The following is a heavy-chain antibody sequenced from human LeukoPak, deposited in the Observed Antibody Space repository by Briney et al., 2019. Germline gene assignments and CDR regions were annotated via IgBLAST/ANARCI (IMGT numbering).Heavy chain of an antibody. CDR3: AKGPYDSSGYYLPYFDY. V-gene: IGHV3-23*01. CDR2: ISGSGGNT. D-gene: IGHD3-22*01. J-gene: IGHJ4*02. CDR1: GFTFSSYA. Sequence: GGSLRLSCAASGFTFSSYAMSWVRQAPGKGLEWVSLISGSGGNTYYADSVKGRFTISRDNSKNTLYLQMNSLRAEDTALYYCAKGPYDSSGYYLPYFDYWGQGTLVTVSS.